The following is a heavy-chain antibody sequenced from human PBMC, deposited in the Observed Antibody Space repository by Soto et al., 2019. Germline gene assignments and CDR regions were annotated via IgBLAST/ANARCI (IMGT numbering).Heavy chain of an antibody. CDR1: GFSFSTYG. J-gene: IGHJ5*02. D-gene: IGHD1-1*01. CDR2: VSGGSGVT. CDR3: TRWNGYGDL. Sequence: EMQLLESGGGLVQPGGSLRLSCVVSGFSFSTYGVTWVRQAPGKGLEWVCGVSGGSGVTHYTDSVKGRFTISGDDSKNTIYLQMHSLRGEDTAVYYCTRWNGYGDLWGQGTLVTVSS. V-gene: IGHV3-23*01.